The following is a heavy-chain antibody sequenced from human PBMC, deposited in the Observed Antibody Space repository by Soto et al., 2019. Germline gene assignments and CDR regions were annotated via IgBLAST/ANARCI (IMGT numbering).Heavy chain of an antibody. CDR3: AHRRSSSWYFDY. CDR1: GFSLSTNGVG. Sequence: QITLKESGPTLVKPTETLTLTCTFSGFSLSTNGVGVGWIRQPPGKALEWLALIYWDDDKRYIPSLKSRLTISKDTSNNQVVLNMTNMDPVDTGTYYCAHRRSSSWYFDYWGQGTLVTVSS. V-gene: IGHV2-5*02. CDR2: IYWDDDK. D-gene: IGHD6-13*01. J-gene: IGHJ4*02.